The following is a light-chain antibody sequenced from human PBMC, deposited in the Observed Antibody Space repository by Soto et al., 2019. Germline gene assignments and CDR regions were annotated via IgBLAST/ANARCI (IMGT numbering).Light chain of an antibody. CDR3: QPFDTSPMFT. Sequence: DIQMTQSPSSLSASVGDRVTITCQASQDISDYLNWYQHRPGKAPRLLIYGASNFETGVLSRFSGSGYGSHFTLNIHSLQPEDIATYYCQPFDTSPMFTFGQGTKVDIK. CDR2: GAS. J-gene: IGKJ2*01. V-gene: IGKV1-33*01. CDR1: QDISDY.